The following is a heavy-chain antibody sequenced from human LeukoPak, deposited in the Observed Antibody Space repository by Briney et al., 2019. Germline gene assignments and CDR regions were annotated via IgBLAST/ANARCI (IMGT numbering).Heavy chain of an antibody. V-gene: IGHV4-28*05. CDR2: IYYSGSI. Sequence: SETLSLTCAVSGYSISSSNYWAWIRQPPGKGLEWIGHIYYSGSIYYNPSLKSRVTMSVDTSKNQFSLKLSSVTAVDTAVYYCARKATTGPTKAAFDIWGQGAMVTVSS. CDR1: GYSISSSNY. D-gene: IGHD4-17*01. CDR3: ARKATTGPTKAAFDI. J-gene: IGHJ3*02.